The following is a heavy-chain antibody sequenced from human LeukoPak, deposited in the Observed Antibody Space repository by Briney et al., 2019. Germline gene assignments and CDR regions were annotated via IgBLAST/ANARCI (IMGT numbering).Heavy chain of an antibody. Sequence: PQASVKVSCKASGYTITSYAMNWVRQTPGQGLEWIGWINTNTGNPTYAQGFTGRFVFSLDTSVSTAYLQISSLKAEDTAVYYCAGGYCSGGSCYFSSFDYWGQGTTVTVSS. CDR3: AGGYCSGGSCYFSSFDY. J-gene: IGHJ4*02. CDR1: GYTITSYA. D-gene: IGHD2-15*01. V-gene: IGHV7-4-1*02. CDR2: INTNTGNP.